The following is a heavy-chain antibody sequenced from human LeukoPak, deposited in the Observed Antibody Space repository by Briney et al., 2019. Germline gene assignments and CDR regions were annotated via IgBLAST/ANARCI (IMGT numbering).Heavy chain of an antibody. Sequence: ASVKVSCKASGYTFTSYGISWVRQAPGQGLEWMGWISAYNGNTNYAQKLQGRVTMTTDTSTSTAYMELRSLRSDDTAVYYCARAPLRFLEWRYYLDYWGQGTLVTVSS. V-gene: IGHV1-18*01. CDR2: ISAYNGNT. J-gene: IGHJ4*02. D-gene: IGHD3-3*01. CDR3: ARAPLRFLEWRYYLDY. CDR1: GYTFTSYG.